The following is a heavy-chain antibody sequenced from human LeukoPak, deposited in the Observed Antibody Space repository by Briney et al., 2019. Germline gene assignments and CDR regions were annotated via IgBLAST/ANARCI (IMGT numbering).Heavy chain of an antibody. J-gene: IGHJ4*02. CDR2: IGYDESNK. D-gene: IGHD3-22*01. CDR1: GFSFNNYG. Sequence: TGGSLRLPCAASGFSFNNYGMHWVRQAPGKGLEWVAFIGYDESNKYYGDSVKGRFTISRDNSKNTLYLQMNSLRTEDTAVYYCAKNTTGLYDSSGWGVNWGQGTLVTVSS. CDR3: AKNTTGLYDSSGWGVN. V-gene: IGHV3-30*02.